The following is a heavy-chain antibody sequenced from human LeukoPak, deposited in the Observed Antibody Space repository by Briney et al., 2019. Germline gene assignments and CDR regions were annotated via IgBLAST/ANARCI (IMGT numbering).Heavy chain of an antibody. CDR2: IKDGGTTT. CDR1: GFTFSSYW. J-gene: IGHJ4*02. CDR3: TTIRPGY. D-gene: IGHD5-12*01. Sequence: PGGSLRLSCAASGFTFSSYWIHWVRQAPGKGLVWVSRIKDGGTTTDYADSVKGRFTISRDDAKNTLYLQMNSLRDEDTAVYYCTTIRPGYWGQGTLVTVSP. V-gene: IGHV3-74*01.